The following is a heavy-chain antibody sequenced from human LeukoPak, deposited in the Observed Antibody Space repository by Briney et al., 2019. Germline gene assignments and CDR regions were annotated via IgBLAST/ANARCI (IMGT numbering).Heavy chain of an antibody. CDR3: ARAQYGSGSYYNINWFDP. V-gene: IGHV1-18*01. D-gene: IGHD3-10*01. J-gene: IGHJ5*02. Sequence: GASVKVSCKASGYTFTNYGISWVRQAPGQGLEWMGWISAYNGNTNYAQKFQGRITMTTDTSTSTAYMELRSLRSDDTAVYYCARAQYGSGSYYNINWFDPWGQGTLVTVSS. CDR1: GYTFTNYG. CDR2: ISAYNGNT.